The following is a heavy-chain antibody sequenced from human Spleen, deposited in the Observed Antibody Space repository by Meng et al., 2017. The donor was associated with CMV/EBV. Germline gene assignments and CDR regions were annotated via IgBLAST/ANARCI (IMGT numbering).Heavy chain of an antibody. J-gene: IGHJ4*02. CDR3: ATEPRPIYSSSPGNGNY. D-gene: IGHD6-6*01. CDR2: INHSGST. Sequence: SETLSLTCAVYGGPFSGYYWSWIRQPPGKGLEWIGEINHSGSTNYNPSLKSRVTISVDTSKNQFSLKLSSVTAADTAVYYCATEPRPIYSSSPGNGNYWGQGTLVTVSS. V-gene: IGHV4-34*01. CDR1: GGPFSGYY.